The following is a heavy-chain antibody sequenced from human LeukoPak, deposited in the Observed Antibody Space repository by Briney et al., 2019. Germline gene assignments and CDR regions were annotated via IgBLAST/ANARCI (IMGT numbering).Heavy chain of an antibody. V-gene: IGHV1-2*02. CDR2: INPHSGGS. CDR3: ATYSSGWYDYY. Sequence: ASVKVSCKAPGYIFTAYYIYWLRQAPGQGLEWMGWINPHSGGSKSPQKFQGRVTMTRDTSISTAYMELSRLRSDDTAVYYCATYSSGWYDYYWGQGTLVTVSS. D-gene: IGHD6-19*01. CDR1: GYIFTAYY. J-gene: IGHJ4*02.